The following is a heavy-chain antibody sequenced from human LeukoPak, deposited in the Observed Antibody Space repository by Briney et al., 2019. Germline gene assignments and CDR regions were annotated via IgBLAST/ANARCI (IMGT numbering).Heavy chain of an antibody. CDR1: GFTFSSYS. Sequence: GGSLRLSCAASGFTFSSYSMNWVRQAPGKGLEWVSSISSSSSYIYYADSVKSRFTIPRNNAKNSLYLQMNSLRAEDTAVYYCARDNGFDPWGQGTLVTVSS. V-gene: IGHV3-21*01. CDR3: ARDNGFDP. CDR2: ISSSSSYI. J-gene: IGHJ5*02.